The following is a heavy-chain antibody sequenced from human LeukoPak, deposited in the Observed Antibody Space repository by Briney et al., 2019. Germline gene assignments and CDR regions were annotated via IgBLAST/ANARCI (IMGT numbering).Heavy chain of an antibody. V-gene: IGHV1-18*01. CDR2: ISAYNGNT. CDR1: GYTFTSYG. D-gene: IGHD3-3*01. Sequence: ASVKVSRKASGYTFTSYGISWVRQAPAQGVEWMGWISAYNGNTNYSQKLQGRVTMTTDTSTSTAYMELRSLRSDDTAVYYCARVITIFGVVILNWFDPWGQGTLVTVSS. J-gene: IGHJ5*02. CDR3: ARVITIFGVVILNWFDP.